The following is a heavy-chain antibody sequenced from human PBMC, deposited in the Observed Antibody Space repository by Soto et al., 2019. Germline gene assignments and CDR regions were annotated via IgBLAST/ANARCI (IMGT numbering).Heavy chain of an antibody. CDR2: VRNSGDST. CDR1: GFTFSAYA. Sequence: PGGSLRLSCAASGFTFSAYAMNWVRQAPGKGLEWVSGVRNSGDSTYYADSVKGRFTISRDNSKNTLYLQMNNLRAEDTAMYYCARISSVVAFHYMDVWGKGTTVTVS. CDR3: ARISSVVAFHYMDV. J-gene: IGHJ6*03. V-gene: IGHV3-23*01. D-gene: IGHD2-15*01.